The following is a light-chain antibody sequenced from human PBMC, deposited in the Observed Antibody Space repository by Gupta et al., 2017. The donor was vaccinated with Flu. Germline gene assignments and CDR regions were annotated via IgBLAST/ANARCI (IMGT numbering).Light chain of an antibody. J-gene: IGKJ1*01. V-gene: IGKV2-30*01. Sequence: ISCRSSQGLVYSDENTYLHWFQQRPGQSPRRLIYLVSHRDSGVPDRFSGSGSGTDFTLKISRVEAEDVGVYYCMQGAHWPWAFGQGTKVEIK. CDR3: MQGAHWPWA. CDR1: QGLVYSDENTY. CDR2: LVS.